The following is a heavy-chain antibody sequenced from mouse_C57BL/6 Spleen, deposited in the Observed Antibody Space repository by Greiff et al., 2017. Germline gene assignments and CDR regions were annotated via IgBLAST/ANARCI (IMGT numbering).Heavy chain of an antibody. CDR1: GFTFTDYY. CDR3: ARYDDPFDY. Sequence: EVKLMESGGGLVQPGGSLSLSCAASGFTFTDYYMSWVRQPPGKALEWLGFIRNKANGYTTEYSASVKGRFTISSDNSQSILYLQMNALRAEDSATYYCARYDDPFDYWGQGTTLTVAS. CDR2: IRNKANGYTT. V-gene: IGHV7-3*01. J-gene: IGHJ2*01.